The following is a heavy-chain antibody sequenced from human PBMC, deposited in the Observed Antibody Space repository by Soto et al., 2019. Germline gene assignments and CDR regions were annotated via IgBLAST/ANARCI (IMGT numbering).Heavy chain of an antibody. CDR1: GFTFSSYA. Sequence: PGGSLRLSCAASGFTFSSYAMSWVRQAPGKGLEWVSAISGRIDYADSVKGRFTISRDNAKNSLYLQMNSLRAEDTALYYCAKDGGVLVPASKYYYYGMDVWGQGTTVTVSS. CDR2: ISGRI. V-gene: IGHV3-9*01. CDR3: AKDGGVLVPASKYYYYGMDV. J-gene: IGHJ6*02. D-gene: IGHD2-2*01.